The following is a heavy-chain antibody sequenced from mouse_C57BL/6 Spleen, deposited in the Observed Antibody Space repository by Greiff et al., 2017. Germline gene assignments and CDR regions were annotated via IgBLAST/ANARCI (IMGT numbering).Heavy chain of an antibody. CDR1: GFTFNTYA. CDR2: IRSKSSNYAT. J-gene: IGHJ4*01. D-gene: IGHD2-5*01. Sequence: EVQRVESGGGLVQPKGSLKLSCAASGFTFNTYAMHWVRQAPGKGLEWVARIRSKSSNYATYYADSVKDRFTNSRDDSQSMLYLQMNNLKTEDTAMYYCVRDSCLYYSNYEGAMDYWGQGTSVTVSS. CDR3: VRDSCLYYSNYEGAMDY. V-gene: IGHV10-3*01.